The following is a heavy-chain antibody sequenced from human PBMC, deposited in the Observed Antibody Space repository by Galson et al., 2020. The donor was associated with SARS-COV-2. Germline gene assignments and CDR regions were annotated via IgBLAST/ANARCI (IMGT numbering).Heavy chain of an antibody. CDR1: GGPINSNGYY. D-gene: IGHD2-2*01. CDR3: ARGYQLLVYDY. CDR2: TYYSGTT. Sequence: ETSETLSLTCTVSGGPINSNGYYWSWIRQHPEKGLEWIGYTYYSGTTDYNPSLKSRVTISMNTPKSQFSLQLSSVTAADSAVYYCARGYQLLVYDYWGQGTLVTVSS. V-gene: IGHV4-31*03. J-gene: IGHJ4*02.